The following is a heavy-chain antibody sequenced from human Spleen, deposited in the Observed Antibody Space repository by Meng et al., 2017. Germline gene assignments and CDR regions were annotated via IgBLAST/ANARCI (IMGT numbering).Heavy chain of an antibody. J-gene: IGHJ6*02. CDR2: MNPNSGNT. V-gene: IGHV1-8*03. D-gene: IGHD2-15*01. Sequence: ASVKVSCKASGYTFSSYDINWVRQATGQGLEWMGWMNPNSGNTGFAQKFQGRVTLTRDNSISTAYMELRSLRSDDTAVYYCAREGYCSGGSCYYRYYYYGMDVWGQGPTVTVPS. CDR3: AREGYCSGGSCYYRYYYYGMDV. CDR1: GYTFSSYD.